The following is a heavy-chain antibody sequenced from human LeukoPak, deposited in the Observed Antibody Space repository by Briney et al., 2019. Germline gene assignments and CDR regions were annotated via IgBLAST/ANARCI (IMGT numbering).Heavy chain of an antibody. CDR1: GYTFTSYG. D-gene: IGHD6-6*01. V-gene: IGHV1-18*01. CDR2: ISAYNGNA. J-gene: IGHJ4*02. CDR3: ARDMARAYSSSSGRDY. Sequence: GASVKVSCKASGYTFTSYGISWVRQAPGQGLEWRGWISAYNGNANYAQKLQGRVTMTTDTSTSTAYMELRSLRSDDTAVYYCARDMARAYSSSSGRDYWGQGTLVTVSS.